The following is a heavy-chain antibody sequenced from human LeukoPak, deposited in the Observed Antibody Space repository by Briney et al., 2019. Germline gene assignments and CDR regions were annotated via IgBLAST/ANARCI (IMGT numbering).Heavy chain of an antibody. CDR3: ARSRSYYGGNSDKAFDI. CDR1: GFTFSNYW. V-gene: IGHV3-74*01. J-gene: IGHJ3*02. D-gene: IGHD4-23*01. Sequence: PGGSLRLSCAASGFTFSNYWMHWVRQAPGKGLVWVSRINSDGINTSYADSVKGRFTISRDNAKNTLNLQMNSLRAEDTAVYYCARSRSYYGGNSDKAFDIWGQGTMVTVSS. CDR2: INSDGINT.